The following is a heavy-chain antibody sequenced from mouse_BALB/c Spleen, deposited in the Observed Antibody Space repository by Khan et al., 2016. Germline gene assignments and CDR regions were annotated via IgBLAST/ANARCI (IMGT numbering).Heavy chain of an antibody. J-gene: IGHJ3*01. D-gene: IGHD1-2*01. Sequence: EVQLQESGGGLVQPGGSLKLSCAASGFDFSRYWMSWVRQAPGKGLEWIGEINPDSSTINYTPSLKDKFIISRDNAKNTLYLQMSKVRSEDTALYYCAREATATSGFAYWGQGTLVTVSA. CDR2: INPDSSTI. CDR1: GFDFSRYW. CDR3: AREATATSGFAY. V-gene: IGHV4-1*02.